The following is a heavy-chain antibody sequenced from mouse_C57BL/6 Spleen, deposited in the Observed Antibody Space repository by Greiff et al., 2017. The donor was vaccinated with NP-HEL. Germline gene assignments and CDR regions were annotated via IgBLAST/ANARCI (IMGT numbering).Heavy chain of an antibody. CDR1: GYSFTGYY. V-gene: IGHV1-42*01. CDR3: ARSDSAGYGY. CDR2: INPSTGGT. J-gene: IGHJ2*01. D-gene: IGHD3-2*02. Sequence: EVQLQQSGPELVKPGASVKLSCKASGYSFTGYYMNWVKQSPEKSLEWIGEINPSTGGTTYNQKFKDKATLTVDKSSSTAYMQLKSLTSEDSAVYYCARSDSAGYGYWGQGTTVTVSS.